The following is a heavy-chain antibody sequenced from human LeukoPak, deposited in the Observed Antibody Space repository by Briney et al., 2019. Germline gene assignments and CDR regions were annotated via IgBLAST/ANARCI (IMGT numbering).Heavy chain of an antibody. CDR1: GFTFSSYW. CDR3: ARIWSIFGVSPPGY. CDR2: IKQDGSEK. J-gene: IGHJ4*02. V-gene: IGHV3-7*01. D-gene: IGHD3-3*01. Sequence: GGSLRLSCAASGFTFSSYWMSWVRQAPGKGLEWVANIKQDGSEKYYVDSVKGRFTISRDNAKNSLYLQMNSLRAEDTAVYYCARIWSIFGVSPPGYWGQGTLVTVSS.